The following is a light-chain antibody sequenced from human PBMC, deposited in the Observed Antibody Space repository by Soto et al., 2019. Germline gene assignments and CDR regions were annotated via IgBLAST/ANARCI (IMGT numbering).Light chain of an antibody. V-gene: IGKV3-20*01. J-gene: IGKJ1*01. CDR2: GAS. CDR3: QQYCSSPKT. CDR1: HSVSSSY. Sequence: EIVLRRSPGTLCLSPGERATLXXXXSHSVSSSYLAWYQQKPGQAPRLLIYGASSRATGIPDRFSGSGSGIDFTLTVSRLEQQDFAVYYCQQYCSSPKTFGQGTKV.